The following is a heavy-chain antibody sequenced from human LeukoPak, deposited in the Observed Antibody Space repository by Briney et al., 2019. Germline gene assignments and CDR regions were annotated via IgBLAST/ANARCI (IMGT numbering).Heavy chain of an antibody. V-gene: IGHV3-7*01. J-gene: IGHJ6*02. CDR3: AKCGDYGDYYYYGMDV. CDR1: GFSISRYS. Sequence: GGSLRLSCAASGFSISRYSMNWVRQAPGKGLEWVASIKQDGSETYYVDSVKGRFTLSRDNAKNSLYLQMNSLRADDTAVYYCAKCGDYGDYYYYGMDVWGQGTTVTVSS. D-gene: IGHD4-17*01. CDR2: IKQDGSET.